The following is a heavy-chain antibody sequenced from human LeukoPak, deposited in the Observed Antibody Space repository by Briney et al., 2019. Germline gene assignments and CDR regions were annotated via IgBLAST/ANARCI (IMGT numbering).Heavy chain of an antibody. CDR2: MYPGCSDI. CDR3: ASRTGSYYPFAS. CDR1: GYSFSNYY. V-gene: IGHV5-51*01. Sequence: GESLKISCKGSGYSFSNYYIDWVRQMPGKGLEWMGVMYPGCSDIRYSPSFQCQVTISADKSMDTAYLKWSSLKTSDSAMYCCASRTGSYYPFASWGQGTLVTVSS. J-gene: IGHJ4*02. D-gene: IGHD1-26*01.